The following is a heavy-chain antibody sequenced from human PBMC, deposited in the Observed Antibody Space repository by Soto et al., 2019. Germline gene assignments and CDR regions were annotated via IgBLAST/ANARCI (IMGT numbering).Heavy chain of an antibody. CDR3: ARTAAAGKYYYGVDV. CDR2: IYPGDSDT. J-gene: IGHJ6*02. D-gene: IGHD6-13*01. V-gene: IGHV5-51*01. Sequence: EVQLVQSGAEVKKPGESLKISCKGSGYSFTSYWIGWVRQMPGKALEWMGIIYPGDSDTRYSPSFQGQVTISADKSISTAYLQWSSLKASDTAIYYCARTAAAGKYYYGVDVRGQGTTVTVSS. CDR1: GYSFTSYW.